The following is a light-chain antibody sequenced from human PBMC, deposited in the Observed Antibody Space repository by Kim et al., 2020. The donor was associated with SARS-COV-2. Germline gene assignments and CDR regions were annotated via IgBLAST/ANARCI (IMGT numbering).Light chain of an antibody. CDR2: DAF. J-gene: IGKJ4*01. CDR3: QHHGNLPLT. CDR1: QDISNY. V-gene: IGKV1-33*01. Sequence: DIQMTQSPSSLSASVGDRLTITCQASQDISNYLNWYQHKPGKAPKLLIYDAFRLQTGVPSRFSGSGSGTNFSFTITSLQPEDIATYYCQHHGNLPLTFGGGTKVDIK.